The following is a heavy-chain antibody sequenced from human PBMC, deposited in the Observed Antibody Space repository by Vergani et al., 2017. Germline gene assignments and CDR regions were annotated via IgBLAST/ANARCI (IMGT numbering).Heavy chain of an antibody. CDR1: GGTFSSYA. Sequence: QVQLVQSGAEVKKPGSSVKVSCKASGGTFSSYAISWVRQAPGQGLEWMGRIIPILGTANYAQKSQGRVTITADESTSTAYMELSSLRSEDTAVYYCARDRVVLMVYAIPTNDAFDIWGQGTMVTVSS. D-gene: IGHD2-8*01. CDR3: ARDRVVLMVYAIPTNDAFDI. CDR2: IIPILGTA. J-gene: IGHJ3*02. V-gene: IGHV1-69*11.